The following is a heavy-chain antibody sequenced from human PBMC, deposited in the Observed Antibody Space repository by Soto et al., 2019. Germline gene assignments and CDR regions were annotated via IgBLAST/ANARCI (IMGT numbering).Heavy chain of an antibody. CDR1: GFTFSTYS. CDR2: ISTGSSTI. Sequence: GGSLRLSCAASGFTFSTYSMNWVRQAPGKGLEWVSYISTGSSTIYYADSVKGRFTISRDNTMHSLYLQMNSLRDDDTAVYYCGSGHYGLGMDYWGQGSLVTGSS. J-gene: IGHJ4*01. CDR3: GSGHYGLGMDY. V-gene: IGHV3-48*02. D-gene: IGHD3-10*01.